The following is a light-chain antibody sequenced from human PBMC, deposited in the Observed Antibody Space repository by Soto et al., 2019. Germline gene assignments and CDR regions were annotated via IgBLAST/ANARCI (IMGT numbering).Light chain of an antibody. J-gene: IGLJ3*02. CDR1: SSNLGAGYD. CDR3: QAYDYSLTASV. Sequence: QSVLTQPPSVSGAPGQRVTLSFSGNSSNLGAGYDVHWYQHLPGAAPKLVIFGNRNRPSGVPERFSGSKSGTSASLAITGLQAEDEADYYCQAYDYSLTASVFGGGTKVTVL. V-gene: IGLV1-40*01. CDR2: GNR.